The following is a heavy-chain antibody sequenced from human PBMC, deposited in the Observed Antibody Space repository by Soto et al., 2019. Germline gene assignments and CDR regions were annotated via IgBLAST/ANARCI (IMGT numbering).Heavy chain of an antibody. CDR3: ARETGLDYGALGWMSYYYYYMDV. J-gene: IGHJ6*03. V-gene: IGHV4-59*01. CDR1: GGSISSYY. Sequence: SETLSLTCTVSGGSISSYYWSWIRQPPGKGLEWIGYIYYSGSTNYNPSLKSRVTISVDTSKNQFSLKLSSVTAADTAVYYCARETGLDYGALGWMSYYYYYMDVWGKGTTVTVSS. D-gene: IGHD4-17*01. CDR2: IYYSGST.